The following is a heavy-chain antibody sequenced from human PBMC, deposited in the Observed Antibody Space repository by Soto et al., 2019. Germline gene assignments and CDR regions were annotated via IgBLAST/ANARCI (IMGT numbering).Heavy chain of an antibody. J-gene: IGHJ6*03. V-gene: IGHV2-70*11. CDR3: ARIGSTAPEDYYMDV. CDR1: GFSLSTSGMC. CDR2: IDWDDDK. D-gene: IGHD5-18*01. Sequence: SGPPLVNPTQTLTLTCTFAGFSLSTSGMCVSWIRQPPGKALEWLARIDWDDDKYYSTSLKTRLTISKDTSKNQVVLTMTNMDPVDTATYYCARIGSTAPEDYYMDVWGKGTTVTVSS.